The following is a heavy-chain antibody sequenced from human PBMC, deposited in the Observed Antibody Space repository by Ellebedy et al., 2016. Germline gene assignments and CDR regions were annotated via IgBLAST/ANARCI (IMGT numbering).Heavy chain of an antibody. V-gene: IGHV3-23*01. J-gene: IGHJ4*02. CDR3: AKDRDDDGDYVFDS. D-gene: IGHD4-17*01. CDR1: GFTFSSYV. Sequence: GESLKISCTASGFTFSSYVMSWVRQAPGKGLKWVLGISRIDDSTYYADSVKGRFTISRDNPKNTLYLQMNNLRAEDTAVYYCAKDRDDDGDYVFDSWGQGTLVTVSS. CDR2: ISRIDDST.